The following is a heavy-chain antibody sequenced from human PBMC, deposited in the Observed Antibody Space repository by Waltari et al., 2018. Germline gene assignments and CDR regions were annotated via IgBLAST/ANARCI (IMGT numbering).Heavy chain of an antibody. CDR3: ARNLRDGYSFGAFDI. V-gene: IGHV3-53*02. J-gene: IGHJ3*02. Sequence: EVQLVETGGGLIQPGGSLRLSCAASGFTVSSNYMSWVRPAPGKGLEWVSVIYSGGSTYYADSVKGRFTISRDNSKNTLYLQMNSLRAEDTAVYYCARNLRDGYSFGAFDIWGQGTMVTVSS. CDR1: GFTVSSNY. D-gene: IGHD5-18*01. CDR2: IYSGGST.